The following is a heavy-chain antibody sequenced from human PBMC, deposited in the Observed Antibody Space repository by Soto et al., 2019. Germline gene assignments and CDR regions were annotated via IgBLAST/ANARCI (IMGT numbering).Heavy chain of an antibody. Sequence: SETLSLACTVSGGSISSGTYHWTWVRQRPGEGLEWIGFISHSGRTYYNPSLKSRAAISVDTSENQFSQRLSSVTAADTAVYFCARDSDYCTGGSCYGNFDFWGQGTLVTVSS. D-gene: IGHD2-15*01. J-gene: IGHJ4*02. CDR3: ARDSDYCTGGSCYGNFDF. CDR2: ISHSGRT. V-gene: IGHV4-31*03. CDR1: GGSISSGTYH.